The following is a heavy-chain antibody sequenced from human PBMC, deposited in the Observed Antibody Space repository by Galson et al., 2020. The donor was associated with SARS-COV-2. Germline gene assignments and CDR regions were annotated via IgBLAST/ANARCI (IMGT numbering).Heavy chain of an antibody. CDR2: ISTSSSYT. Sequence: NSGGSLRLSCAAFSFFFSTYSMNWVRLSPGQGLEWVSSISTSSSYTYYVDSVKGRFSISRDNPRNSLYLQMNSLRAEDTAVYYCARDEGIRGYNYGRLYYGMDVWGQGTTVTVSS. V-gene: IGHV3-21*01. D-gene: IGHD5-18*01. CDR3: ARDEGIRGYNYGRLYYGMDV. CDR1: SFFFSTYS. J-gene: IGHJ6*02.